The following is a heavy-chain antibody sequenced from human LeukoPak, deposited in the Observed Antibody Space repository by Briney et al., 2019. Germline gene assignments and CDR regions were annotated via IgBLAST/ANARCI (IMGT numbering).Heavy chain of an antibody. V-gene: IGHV5-51*01. J-gene: IGHJ4*02. CDR1: GYSFTSYW. CDR3: ARLYYDILTGYYPDY. CDR2: IYPGESDT. Sequence: GESLKISCKGSGYSFTSYWIGWVRQMPGKGLEWMGIIYPGESDTRYSPSFQGQVTISADKSISTAYLQWSSLKASDTAMYYCARLYYDILTGYYPDYWGQGTLVTVSS. D-gene: IGHD3-9*01.